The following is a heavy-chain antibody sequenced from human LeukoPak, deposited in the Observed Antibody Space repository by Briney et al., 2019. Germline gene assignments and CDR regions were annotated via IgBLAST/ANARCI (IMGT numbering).Heavy chain of an antibody. V-gene: IGHV3-7*01. CDR1: GFTFSSYW. Sequence: PGGSLRLSCAASGFTFSSYWMSWVRQAPGKGLEWVANIKQDGSEKYYVDSVKGRFTMSRDNAKNSLYLQLNSLRAEDTAVYYCAKDEERYYYGSGSRGFDYWGQGTLVTVS. J-gene: IGHJ4*02. CDR2: IKQDGSEK. D-gene: IGHD3-10*01. CDR3: AKDEERYYYGSGSRGFDY.